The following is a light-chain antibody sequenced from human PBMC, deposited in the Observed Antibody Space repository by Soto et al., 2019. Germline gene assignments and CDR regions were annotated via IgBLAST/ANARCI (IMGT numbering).Light chain of an antibody. V-gene: IGKV3D-20*02. CDR3: QQRSNWLSIT. CDR1: QSLSSSY. J-gene: IGKJ5*01. Sequence: EIVLTQSPGTLSLSPGERATLSCRASQSLSSSYLAWYQQKPGQAPRLLIYGAFNRATGIPARFSGSGSGTDFTLTISSLEPEDFAVYYCQQRSNWLSITFGQGTRLEIK. CDR2: GAF.